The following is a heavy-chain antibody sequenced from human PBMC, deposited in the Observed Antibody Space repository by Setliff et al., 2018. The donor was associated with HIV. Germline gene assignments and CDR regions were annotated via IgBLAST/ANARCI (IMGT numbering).Heavy chain of an antibody. D-gene: IGHD2-21*02. Sequence: SVKVSCTASGGTFNSYAFNWVRQAPGQGLEWMGGIIPIFGTTNYAQKFQGRVTLTADESTNTVYMDLSSLRSEDTAVYYCVRGSYCGGDCYSPFDYWGQGTLVT. J-gene: IGHJ4*02. CDR1: GGTFNSYA. CDR3: VRGSYCGGDCYSPFDY. V-gene: IGHV1-69*13. CDR2: IIPIFGTT.